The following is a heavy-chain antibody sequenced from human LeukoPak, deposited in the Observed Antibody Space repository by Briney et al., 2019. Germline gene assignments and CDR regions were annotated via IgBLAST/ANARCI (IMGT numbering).Heavy chain of an antibody. CDR1: GFTFSSYA. J-gene: IGHJ4*02. CDR3: ARDEEQSYFDY. Sequence: GGSLRLSCAASGFTFSSYAMHWVRQAPGKGLEYVSAISSNGGSTYYANSVKGRFTISRDNSKNTLYLQMGSLRAEDMAVYYCARDEEQSYFDYWGQGTLVTVSS. CDR2: ISSNGGST. D-gene: IGHD6-19*01. V-gene: IGHV3-64*01.